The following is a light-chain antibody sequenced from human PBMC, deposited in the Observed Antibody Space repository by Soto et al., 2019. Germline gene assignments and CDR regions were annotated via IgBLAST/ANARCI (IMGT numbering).Light chain of an antibody. V-gene: IGLV2-14*01. CDR3: SSYSSGSTLLL. J-gene: IGLJ2*01. CDR1: SSDIGRHDY. CDR2: EVL. Sequence: QSALTQPASVSGPPGQSITISCTGSSSDIGRHDYVSWYQHHPGKVPKVIIYEVLHRPSGVSNRFSGSKSGNTASLTISGLQAADEADYYCSSYSSGSTLLLFGGGTKLTVL.